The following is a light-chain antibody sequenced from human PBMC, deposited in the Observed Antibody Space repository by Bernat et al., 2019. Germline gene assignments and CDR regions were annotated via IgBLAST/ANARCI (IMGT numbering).Light chain of an antibody. Sequence: DIQMTQSPSSVSASVGDRVTITCRVSQDISSWLAWYQQKPGKAPKLLIYDASSLQSDVPSRFSGSGSGTDFTLTISSLEPEDSASYYCQQANSFPITFGQGTRLEIK. CDR2: DAS. J-gene: IGKJ5*01. CDR3: QQANSFPIT. CDR1: QDISSW. V-gene: IGKV1-12*01.